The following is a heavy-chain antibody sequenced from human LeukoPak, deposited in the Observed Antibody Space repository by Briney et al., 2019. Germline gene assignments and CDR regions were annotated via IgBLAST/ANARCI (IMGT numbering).Heavy chain of an antibody. CDR2: INPNSDGT. CDR3: ARDLLYYDFWSGYYPPGGVYGMDV. J-gene: IGHJ6*02. Sequence: ASVKVSCKASGYTLTGYYMHWVRQAPGQGLEWVGWINPNSDGTKYAQKFQGRVTMTRDTSISTDYMELSRLRSDDTAVYYCARDLLYYDFWSGYYPPGGVYGMDVWGQGTTVTVSS. CDR1: GYTLTGYY. V-gene: IGHV1-2*02. D-gene: IGHD3-3*01.